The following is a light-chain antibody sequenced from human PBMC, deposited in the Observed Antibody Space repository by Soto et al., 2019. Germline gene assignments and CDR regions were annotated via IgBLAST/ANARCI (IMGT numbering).Light chain of an antibody. CDR1: KLGDKY. Sequence: SYELTPPPSVSVSPGQTASITCSGAKLGDKYACWYQQKPGQSPVLVIYQDSKRPSGIPERFSGSNSGNTATLTISGTQAMDEADYYCQAWDSSTASYVFGTGTKLTVL. CDR2: QDS. V-gene: IGLV3-1*01. J-gene: IGLJ1*01. CDR3: QAWDSSTASYV.